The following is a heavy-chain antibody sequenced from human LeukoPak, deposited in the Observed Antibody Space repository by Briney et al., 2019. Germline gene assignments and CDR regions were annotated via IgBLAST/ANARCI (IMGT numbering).Heavy chain of an antibody. Sequence: GEALKISCKGSGYSFTSYWIGWVRQMPGKGLEWMGIIYPGDSDTRYSPSFQGQVTISADKSISTAYLQWSSLRSEDTAVYYCARDAPPDYGGNTHPPPFDYWGQGTLVTVSS. D-gene: IGHD4-23*01. CDR1: GYSFTSYW. J-gene: IGHJ4*02. V-gene: IGHV5-51*01. CDR2: IYPGDSDT. CDR3: ARDAPPDYGGNTHPPPFDY.